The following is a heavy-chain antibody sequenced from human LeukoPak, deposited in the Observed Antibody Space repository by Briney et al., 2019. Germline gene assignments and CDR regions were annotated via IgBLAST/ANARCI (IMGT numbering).Heavy chain of an antibody. Sequence: GASVKVSCKASGGTFSSYAINWVRQAPGQGLEWMGGIIPIFGTANYAQKFQGRVTITADKSTSTDYMELSSLRSEDTAVYYCARLRKPQYYFDYWGQGTLVTVSS. V-gene: IGHV1-69*06. CDR3: ARLRKPQYYFDY. CDR1: GGTFSSYA. CDR2: IIPIFGTA. D-gene: IGHD1-14*01. J-gene: IGHJ4*02.